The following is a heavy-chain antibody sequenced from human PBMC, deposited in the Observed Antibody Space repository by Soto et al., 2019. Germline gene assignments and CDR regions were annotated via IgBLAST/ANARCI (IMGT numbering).Heavy chain of an antibody. D-gene: IGHD3-22*01. CDR2: ISAYNGNT. V-gene: IGHV1-18*04. Sequence: ASVKVSCKVSGYTFTSYGISWVRQAPGQGLEWMGWISAYNGNTNYAQKLQGRVTMTTDTSTSTAYMELRSLRSDDTAVYYCARDGFYYDSSGPMDAFDIWGQGTMVTVSS. CDR1: GYTFTSYG. CDR3: ARDGFYYDSSGPMDAFDI. J-gene: IGHJ3*02.